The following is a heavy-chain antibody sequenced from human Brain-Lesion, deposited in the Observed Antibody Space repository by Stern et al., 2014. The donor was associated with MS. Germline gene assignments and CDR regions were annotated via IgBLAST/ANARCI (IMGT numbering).Heavy chain of an antibody. CDR1: GGSISSGGYY. J-gene: IGHJ6*02. D-gene: IGHD2-2*01. V-gene: IGHV4-61*02. Sequence: QLQLQESGPGLVKPSQTLSLSCTVSGGSISSGGYYWSWIRQPAGKGLEWIGRIFNSGSTSYNPPLKSRVTISIDTSKTQFSLRLNSMTAADTAVYYCARGRVVPGFQYYATDVWGQGTTVIVSS. CDR3: ARGRVVPGFQYYATDV. CDR2: IFNSGST.